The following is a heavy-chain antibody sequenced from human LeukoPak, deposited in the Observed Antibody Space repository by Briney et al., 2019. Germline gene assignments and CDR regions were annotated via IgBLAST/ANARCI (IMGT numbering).Heavy chain of an antibody. CDR1: GFTFSSYS. CDR3: ARDLDMITFGGVIGFFDY. J-gene: IGHJ4*02. D-gene: IGHD3-16*02. CDR2: ISSSSSYI. Sequence: PGGSLRLSCAASGFTFSSYSMNWVRQAPGRGLEWVSSISSSSSYIYYADSVKGRFTISRDNAKNSLYLQMNSLRAEDTAVYYCARDLDMITFGGVIGFFDYWGQGTLVTVSS. V-gene: IGHV3-21*01.